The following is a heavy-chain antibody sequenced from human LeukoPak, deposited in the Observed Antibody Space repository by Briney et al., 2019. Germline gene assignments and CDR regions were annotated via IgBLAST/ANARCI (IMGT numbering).Heavy chain of an antibody. V-gene: IGHV1-2*02. D-gene: IGHD3-16*01. Sequence: ASVKVSCKASGYTFTSYGISWVRQAPGQGLEWMGWINPNSGDTNYAQKFQGRVTMTRDTSISTAYMEVSSLISDDTAVYYCARDGGFDYWGQGTLVTVSS. J-gene: IGHJ4*02. CDR3: ARDGGFDY. CDR2: INPNSGDT. CDR1: GYTFTSYG.